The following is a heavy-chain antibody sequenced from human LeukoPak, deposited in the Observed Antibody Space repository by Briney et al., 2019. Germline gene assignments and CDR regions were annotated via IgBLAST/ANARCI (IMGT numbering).Heavy chain of an antibody. CDR2: IYTSGST. D-gene: IGHD3-16*01. CDR1: GGSISSGSYY. CDR3: ARDLLTGDY. V-gene: IGHV4-61*02. Sequence: SETLSLTCTASGGSISSGSYYWSWIRQPAGKGLEWIGRIYTSGSTNYNPSLKSRVTISVDTSKNQFSLKLSSVTAADTAVYYCARDLLTGDYWGQGTLVTVSS. J-gene: IGHJ4*02.